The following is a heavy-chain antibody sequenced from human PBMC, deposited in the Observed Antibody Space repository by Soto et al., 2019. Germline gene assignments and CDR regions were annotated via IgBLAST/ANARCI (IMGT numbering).Heavy chain of an antibody. CDR2: IDPYDGTT. Sequence: VASVKVSCKTSGYTFTSHYIHWVRQAPGQGLEWMGMIDPYDGTTTNAQRFQGRVTMTRDTSTTTVNMEMNSLRSEDTATYFCARDIVAASTTTFGPRGQGYGTDYWGQGTLVTVSS. CDR3: ARDIVAASTTTFGPRGQGYGTDY. CDR1: GYTFTSHY. V-gene: IGHV1-46*01. J-gene: IGHJ4*02. D-gene: IGHD3-16*01.